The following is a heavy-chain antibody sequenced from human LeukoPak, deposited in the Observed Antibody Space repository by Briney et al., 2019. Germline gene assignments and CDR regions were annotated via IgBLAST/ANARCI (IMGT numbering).Heavy chain of an antibody. CDR2: IFYSGST. V-gene: IGHV4-59*08. CDR3: AGGYYDILTGLNY. CDR1: GGSISGHY. Sequence: PSETLSLTCTVSGGSISGHYWTWIRQPPGKGLEWIGDIFYSGSTHYNPSLKSRVTISVDTSKNQSSLKLSSVTAADTAVYYCAGGYYDILTGLNYWGQGTLDTVSS. D-gene: IGHD3-9*01. J-gene: IGHJ4*02.